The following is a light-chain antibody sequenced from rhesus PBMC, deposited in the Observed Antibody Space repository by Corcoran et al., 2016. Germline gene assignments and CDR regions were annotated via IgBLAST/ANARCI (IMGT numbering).Light chain of an antibody. J-gene: IGKJ1*01. Sequence: DIQMSQSPSSLSASVGDRVTITCRASQGISSYLYWYQQKPGKAPKLLIYYANSLASGVPSRFSGSGSGTEFTLPLSSLQPEDFATYYCQQGNSNPRTFGQGTKVEIK. CDR1: QGISSY. V-gene: IGKV1-32*02. CDR2: YAN. CDR3: QQGNSNPRT.